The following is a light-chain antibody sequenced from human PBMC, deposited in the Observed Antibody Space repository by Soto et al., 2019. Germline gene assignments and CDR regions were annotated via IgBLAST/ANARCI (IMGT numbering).Light chain of an antibody. CDR3: QQYNNWVT. V-gene: IGKV3D-15*01. J-gene: IGKJ4*01. CDR2: GAS. CDR1: QSVSSN. Sequence: EIVLTQSPGIVSLSPGERATLSCRASQSVSSNLAWYHQKPGQAPRLLIYGASTRATGIPARFSGSGSGTEFTLTISSLQSEDFAVYYCQQYNNWVTFGGGTKVDIK.